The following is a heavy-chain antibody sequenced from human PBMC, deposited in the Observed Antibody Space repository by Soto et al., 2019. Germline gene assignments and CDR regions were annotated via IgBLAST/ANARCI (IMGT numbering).Heavy chain of an antibody. D-gene: IGHD1-7*01. V-gene: IGHV1-69*13. Sequence: ASVKVSCKASGGTFSSYAISWVRQAPGQGLEWMGGIIPIFGTANYAQKFQGRVTITADESTSTAYMELSSLRSEDTAVYYCARDTTTDNWNYVPWFDPWGQGTLVTVSS. J-gene: IGHJ5*02. CDR1: GGTFSSYA. CDR3: ARDTTTDNWNYVPWFDP. CDR2: IIPIFGTA.